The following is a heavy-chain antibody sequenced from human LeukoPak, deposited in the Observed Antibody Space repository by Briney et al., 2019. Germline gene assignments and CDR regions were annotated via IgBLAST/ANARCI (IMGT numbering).Heavy chain of an antibody. CDR2: INHSGST. Sequence: SETLSLTCAVYGGSFSGYYWSWIRQPPGKGLEWIGEINHSGSTNYNPSLKSRVTISVDTSKNQFSLKLSSVTAADTAVYYCARGRDSSSWKLQEYFQHWGQGTLVTVSS. V-gene: IGHV4-34*01. CDR1: GGSFSGYY. D-gene: IGHD6-13*01. J-gene: IGHJ1*01. CDR3: ARGRDSSSWKLQEYFQH.